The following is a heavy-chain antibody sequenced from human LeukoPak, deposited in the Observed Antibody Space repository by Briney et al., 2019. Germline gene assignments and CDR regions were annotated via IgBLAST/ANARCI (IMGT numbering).Heavy chain of an antibody. D-gene: IGHD2-2*01. J-gene: IGHJ4*02. CDR1: GGSISSGSYY. V-gene: IGHV4-61*01. Sequence: PSETLSLTCTVSGGSISSGSYYWSWIRQPPGKGLEWIGYIYYSGSTNYNPSLKSRVTISVDTSKNQFSLKLSSATAADTAVYYCARDQKGASCYDKWGQGTLVTVSS. CDR2: IYYSGST. CDR3: ARDQKGASCYDK.